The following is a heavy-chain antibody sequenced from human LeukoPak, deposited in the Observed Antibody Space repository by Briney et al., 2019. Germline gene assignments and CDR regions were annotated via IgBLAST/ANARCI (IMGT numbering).Heavy chain of an antibody. CDR3: ARVSIGVGYCSSTSCQDSYYYYYYMDV. Sequence: GSVKVSCKASGYTFTSYGISWVRQAPGQGLEWMGWISGSNGNTNYAQKLQGRVTMTTDTSTSTAYMELRSLRSDDTAVYYCARVSIGVGYCSSTSCQDSYYYYYYMDVWGKGTTVTISS. CDR2: ISGSNGNT. CDR1: GYTFTSYG. V-gene: IGHV1-18*01. J-gene: IGHJ6*03. D-gene: IGHD2-2*03.